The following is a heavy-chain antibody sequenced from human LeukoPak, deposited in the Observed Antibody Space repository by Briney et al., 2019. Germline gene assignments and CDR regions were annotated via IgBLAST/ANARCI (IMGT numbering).Heavy chain of an antibody. V-gene: IGHV1-2*02. CDR1: GYTFTGYY. D-gene: IGHD3-3*01. CDR3: ARGGSFWSGYYDQYYFDY. Sequence: ASVKVSCKASGYTFTGYYMHWVRQAPGQGLEWMGWINPNSGGTNYAQKFQGRVTMTRDTSISTAYMELSRLRSDDTAVYYCARGGSFWSGYYDQYYFDYWGQGTLVTVSS. CDR2: INPNSGGT. J-gene: IGHJ4*02.